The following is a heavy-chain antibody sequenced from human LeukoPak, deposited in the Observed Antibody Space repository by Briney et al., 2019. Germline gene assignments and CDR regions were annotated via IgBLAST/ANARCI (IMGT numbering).Heavy chain of an antibody. V-gene: IGHV1-18*01. D-gene: IGHD2-2*01. J-gene: IGHJ4*02. CDR1: GYRFISYG. Sequence: ASVRVSCKASGYRFISYGISWMRQAPGQGPEWMGWISPYNGNTNYAQKVQGRVTMTIDISTDTAYMELRSLRSDDTAVYYCARDPNIVIVPAAEGFDFRGQGTLVTVSS. CDR2: ISPYNGNT. CDR3: ARDPNIVIVPAAEGFDF.